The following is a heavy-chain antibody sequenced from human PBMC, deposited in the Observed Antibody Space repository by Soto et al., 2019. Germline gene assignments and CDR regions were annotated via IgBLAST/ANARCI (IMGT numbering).Heavy chain of an antibody. CDR2: IQQDGSDK. Sequence: GGSLRLSCAASGFTFSTYWMSWVRQAPGKGLEGVANIQQDGSDKFYVDCVKGRFTISRDNAKNSLFLQMNSLRAEDTAVYYCARVSSDGSPKWFDPWGQGTLATVSS. V-gene: IGHV3-7*01. CDR1: GFTFSTYW. CDR3: ARVSSDGSPKWFDP. J-gene: IGHJ5*02. D-gene: IGHD1-26*01.